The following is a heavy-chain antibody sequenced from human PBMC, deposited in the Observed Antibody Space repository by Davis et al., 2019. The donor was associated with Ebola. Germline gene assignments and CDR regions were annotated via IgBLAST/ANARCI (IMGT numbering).Heavy chain of an antibody. CDR1: GYSFTSYW. J-gene: IGHJ6*02. Sequence: GESLKISCKGSGYSFTSYWISWVRQLPGKGLEWMGMIDPSDSYTNYSTSFQGHVIISADTSISTAYLQWSSLKASDTAMYYCARLRTSMQTYYYYGMDVWGQGTTVTVSS. CDR2: IDPSDSYT. V-gene: IGHV5-10-1*01. CDR3: ARLRTSMQTYYYYGMDV.